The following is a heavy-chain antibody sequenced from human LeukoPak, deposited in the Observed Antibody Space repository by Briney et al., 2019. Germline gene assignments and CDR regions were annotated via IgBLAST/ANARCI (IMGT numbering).Heavy chain of an antibody. CDR3: AKGVTGVIAYYFDY. D-gene: IGHD3-10*01. CDR1: GFTFSSYV. Sequence: GGSLRLSCAASGFTFSSYVVHWVRQAPGKGLQWVAVISADGSEKYYADSAKGRFTISRDNSKNQVYLQMNRLRAKDTAVYYYAKGVTGVIAYYFDYWGQGTLVTVSS. V-gene: IGHV3-30*18. CDR2: ISADGSEK. J-gene: IGHJ4*02.